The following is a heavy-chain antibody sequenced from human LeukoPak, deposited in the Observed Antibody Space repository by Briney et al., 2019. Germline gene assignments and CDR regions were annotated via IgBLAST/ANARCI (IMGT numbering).Heavy chain of an antibody. J-gene: IGHJ3*02. Sequence: PGGSLRLSCAASGFTFSDYYMSWIRQAPGKGLEWVSSITSSGSTTYYADSVKGRFTVSRDNAKNSVYLQMNSLRADDTAVYYCARDPQPPPRYYYDSSGGAFDIWGPGTMVTVSS. CDR2: ITSSGSTT. V-gene: IGHV3-11*01. D-gene: IGHD3-22*01. CDR1: GFTFSDYY. CDR3: ARDPQPPPRYYYDSSGGAFDI.